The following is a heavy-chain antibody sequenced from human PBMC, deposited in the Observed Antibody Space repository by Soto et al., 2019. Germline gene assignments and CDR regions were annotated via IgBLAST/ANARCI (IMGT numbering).Heavy chain of an antibody. CDR1: GFIFSTYT. D-gene: IGHD1-26*01. Sequence: EVQLVESGGGLVQPGGSLRLSCAGSGFIFSTYTMNWVRQAPGKGLEWLAYITGPSTTKSYRCGVKGRFTISRDNAKRSLFLQLDRLRDDVTAVYYCARSREPGVHYGLDVWGPGNTVTVSS. CDR3: ARSREPGVHYGLDV. CDR2: ITGPSTTK. J-gene: IGHJ6*02. V-gene: IGHV3-48*02.